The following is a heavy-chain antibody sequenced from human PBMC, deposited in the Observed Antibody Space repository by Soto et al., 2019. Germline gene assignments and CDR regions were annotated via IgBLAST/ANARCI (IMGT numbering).Heavy chain of an antibody. D-gene: IGHD5-18*01. V-gene: IGHV3-30*18. J-gene: IGHJ4*02. CDR2: ISYDGSNK. CDR3: AKTWIQLWFGNTPGIDY. CDR1: GFTFSSYA. Sequence: QVQVVESGGGVVQPGRSLRLSCAASGFTFSSYAMHWVRQAPGKGLEWVAVISYDGSNKYYADSVKGRFTISRDNSKNTLYLQMNSLRAEDTAVYYCAKTWIQLWFGNTPGIDYWGQGTLVTVSS.